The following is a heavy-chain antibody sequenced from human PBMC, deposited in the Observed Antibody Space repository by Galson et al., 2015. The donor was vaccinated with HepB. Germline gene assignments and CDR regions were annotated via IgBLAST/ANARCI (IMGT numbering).Heavy chain of an antibody. D-gene: IGHD3-10*01. Sequence: ETLSLTCTVSGGSISSYYWSWIRQPPGKGLEWIGYIYYSGSTNYNPSLKSRVTISVDTSKNQFSLKLSSVTAADTAVYYCARGSLWFGELPDYWGQGTLVTVSS. J-gene: IGHJ4*02. V-gene: IGHV4-59*01. CDR2: IYYSGST. CDR1: GGSISSYY. CDR3: ARGSLWFGELPDY.